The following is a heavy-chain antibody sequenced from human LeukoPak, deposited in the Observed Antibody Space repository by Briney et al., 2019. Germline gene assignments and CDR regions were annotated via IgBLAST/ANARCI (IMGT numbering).Heavy chain of an antibody. D-gene: IGHD3-16*02. CDR3: ARDRYDYVWGSYRYTFDY. Sequence: QTGGSLRLSCAASGFTFSSYSMNWVRQAPGKGLEWVSYISSSSSTIYYADSVKGRFTISRDNAKNSLYLQMNSLRAEDTAVYYCARDRYDYVWGSYRYTFDYWGQGTLVTVSS. V-gene: IGHV3-48*01. J-gene: IGHJ4*02. CDR1: GFTFSSYS. CDR2: ISSSSSTI.